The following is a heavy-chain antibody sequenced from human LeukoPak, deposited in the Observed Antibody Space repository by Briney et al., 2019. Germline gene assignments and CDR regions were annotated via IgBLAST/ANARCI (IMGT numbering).Heavy chain of an antibody. J-gene: IGHJ3*02. CDR1: GYTFTGYY. V-gene: IGHV1-2*02. CDR2: INPNSGGT. D-gene: IGHD6-13*01. CDR3: ARDRSLYSSTWYVPRDGFDI. Sequence: ASVKVSCKASGYTFTGYYMYWVRQAPGQGLEWMGWINPNSGGTNYAQKFQGRVTITADESTSTAYMELSSLRSEDTAVYYCARDRSLYSSTWYVPRDGFDIWGQGTMVTVSS.